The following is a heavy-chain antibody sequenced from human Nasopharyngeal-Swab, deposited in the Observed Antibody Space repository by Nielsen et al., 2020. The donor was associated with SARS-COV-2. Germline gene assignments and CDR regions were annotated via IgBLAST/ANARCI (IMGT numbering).Heavy chain of an antibody. Sequence: GGSLRLSCAASGFSFSNYAMYWVRQAPGKGLEWVASLSYDGSTQYYADSVKGRLTISRDNSKTTLFLQMTSLRSEDTAVYYCARAGALDTTIEHWGQGNLVTVSS. CDR2: LSYDGSTQ. CDR3: ARAGALDTTIEH. J-gene: IGHJ1*01. CDR1: GFSFSNYA. D-gene: IGHD3-3*01. V-gene: IGHV3-30*04.